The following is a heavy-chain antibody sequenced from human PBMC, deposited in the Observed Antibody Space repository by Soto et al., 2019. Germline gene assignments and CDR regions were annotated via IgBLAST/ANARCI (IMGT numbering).Heavy chain of an antibody. D-gene: IGHD1-1*01. V-gene: IGHV4-30-4*03. J-gene: IGHJ4*02. CDR3: AKKVPGSNPLDS. CDR2: IYHTGST. CDR1: GGSMSRGDYY. Sequence: SETLSLTCTVSGGSMSRGDYYWSWIRQPPGKGLEWIGFIYHTGSTYYSPSLKNRVAISRDNSKNTLYLQMNSLRVEDTAVYYCAKKVPGSNPLDSWGQGALVTVSS.